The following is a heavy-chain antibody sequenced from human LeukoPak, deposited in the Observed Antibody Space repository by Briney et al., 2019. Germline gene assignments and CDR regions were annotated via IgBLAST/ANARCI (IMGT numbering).Heavy chain of an antibody. J-gene: IGHJ5*02. CDR2: ISGSGGST. D-gene: IGHD4-11*01. V-gene: IGHV3-23*01. CDR1: GFTFSSYA. Sequence: GGSLRLSCAASGFTFSSYAMSWVRQAPGKGLEWVSAISGSGGSTYYADSVKGRFTISRDNSKNTLYLQMNSLRAEDTAVYYCARVALRPIDYSNPEFDPWGQGTLVTVSS. CDR3: ARVALRPIDYSNPEFDP.